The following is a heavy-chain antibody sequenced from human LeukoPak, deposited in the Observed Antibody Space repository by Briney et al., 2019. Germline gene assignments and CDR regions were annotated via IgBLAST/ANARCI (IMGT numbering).Heavy chain of an antibody. D-gene: IGHD4-11*01. V-gene: IGHV3-23*01. J-gene: IGHJ4*02. CDR2: ISDSGGNT. CDR1: GLTFSSYA. Sequence: PGGSLRLSCAASGLTFSSYAMSWVRQAPGKGLEWVSVISDSGGNTYYADSVKGRFTISRDNSNNTLYLQMNSLRAEDTAVYYCAKEERRLQILPDYFDYWGQGTLVTVSS. CDR3: AKEERRLQILPDYFDY.